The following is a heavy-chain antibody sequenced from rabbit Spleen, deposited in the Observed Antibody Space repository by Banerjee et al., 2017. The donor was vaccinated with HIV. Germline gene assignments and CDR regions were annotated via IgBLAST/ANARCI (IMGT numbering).Heavy chain of an antibody. CDR3: ARLGHADYPYAYGLKL. V-gene: IGHV1S45*01. Sequence: EQLEESGGGLVKPEGSLILTCKASGVSLNDKDVMSWVRQAPGKGLEWIACIDIGSSGFTYFATWAKGRFTISKTSSTTVTLQMTSLTAADTATYFCARLGHADYPYAYGLKLWGPGTLVTVS. CDR2: IDIGSSGFT. CDR1: GVSLNDKDV. D-gene: IGHD6-1*01. J-gene: IGHJ6*01.